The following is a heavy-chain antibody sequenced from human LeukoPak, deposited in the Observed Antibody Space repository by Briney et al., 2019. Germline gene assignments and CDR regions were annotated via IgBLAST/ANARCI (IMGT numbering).Heavy chain of an antibody. Sequence: VASVKVSCKASGGTFSSYAISWVRQAPGQWLEWMGGIIPIFGTANYAQKFQGRVTITADESTSTAYMELSSLRSEDTAVYYCARDQVLLDPDEETDIVVVPAAGAYYFDYWGQGTLVTVSS. V-gene: IGHV1-69*13. D-gene: IGHD2-2*01. CDR2: IIPIFGTA. J-gene: IGHJ4*02. CDR3: ARDQVLLDPDEETDIVVVPAAGAYYFDY. CDR1: GGTFSSYA.